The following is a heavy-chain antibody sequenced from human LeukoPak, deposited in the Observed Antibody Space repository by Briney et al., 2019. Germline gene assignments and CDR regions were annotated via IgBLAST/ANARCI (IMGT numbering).Heavy chain of an antibody. Sequence: PSETLSLTCTVSGGSISSYYWSWIRQPPGKGLEWIGYIHYSGSTNYNPSLKSRVTISVDTSKNQFSLKLSSVTAADTAVYYCARGPWYWSFDIWGQGTMVTVSS. CDR2: IHYSGST. CDR3: ARGPWYWSFDI. J-gene: IGHJ3*02. V-gene: IGHV4-59*01. D-gene: IGHD2-8*02. CDR1: GGSISSYY.